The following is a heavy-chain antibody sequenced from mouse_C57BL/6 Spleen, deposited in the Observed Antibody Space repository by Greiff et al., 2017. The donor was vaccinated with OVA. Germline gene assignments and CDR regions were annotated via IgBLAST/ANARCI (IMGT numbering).Heavy chain of an antibody. J-gene: IGHJ4*01. CDR2: IWRGGST. D-gene: IGHD2-5*01. V-gene: IGHV2-5*01. Sequence: VQLQESGPGLVQPSQSLYITCTVSGFSLTSYGVHWVRQSPGKGLEWLGVIWRGGSTDYNAAFMSRLSITKDNSKSQVFFKMNSLQADDTAIYYCAKADYSNYDAMDYWGQGTSVTVSS. CDR3: AKADYSNYDAMDY. CDR1: GFSLTSYG.